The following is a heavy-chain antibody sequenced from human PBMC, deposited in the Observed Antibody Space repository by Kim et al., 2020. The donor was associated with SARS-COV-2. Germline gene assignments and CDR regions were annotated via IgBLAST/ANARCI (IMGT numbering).Heavy chain of an antibody. V-gene: IGHV3-33*06. D-gene: IGHD6-25*01. Sequence: YADSVGGRFTISRDNSKNTVYLEMNRVTVEDTALYYCAKDVRTEAAAFESWGQGTLVTVSS. J-gene: IGHJ4*02. CDR3: AKDVRTEAAAFES.